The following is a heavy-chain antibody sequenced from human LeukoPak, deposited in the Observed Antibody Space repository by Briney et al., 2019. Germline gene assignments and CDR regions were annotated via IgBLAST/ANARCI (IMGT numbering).Heavy chain of an antibody. J-gene: IGHJ4*02. CDR3: AGDGEEGGSWDY. CDR1: GFTFSSYA. CDR2: ISSSSSYI. Sequence: GGSLRLSCAASGFTFSSYAMSWVRQAPGKGLEWVSSISSSSSYIYYADSVKGRFTTSRDNAKNSLYLQMNSLRAEDTAVYYCAGDGEEGGSWDYWGQGTLVTVSS. V-gene: IGHV3-21*01. D-gene: IGHD6-13*01.